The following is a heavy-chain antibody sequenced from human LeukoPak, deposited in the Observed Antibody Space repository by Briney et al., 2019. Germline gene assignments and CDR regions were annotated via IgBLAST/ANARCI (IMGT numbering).Heavy chain of an antibody. CDR3: ARDYGSGRRLFDY. J-gene: IGHJ4*02. CDR1: GFTFSSYS. D-gene: IGHD3-10*01. V-gene: IGHV3-21*01. Sequence: GGSLRLSCAASGFTFSSYSMNWVRQAPGKGLEWVSSISSSSSYIYYADSVKGRFTISRDNAKNSLYLQMISLRAEDTAVYYCARDYGSGRRLFDYWGQGTLVTVSS. CDR2: ISSSSSYI.